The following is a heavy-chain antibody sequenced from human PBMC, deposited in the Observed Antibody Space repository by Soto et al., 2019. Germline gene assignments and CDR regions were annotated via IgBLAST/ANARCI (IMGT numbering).Heavy chain of an antibody. V-gene: IGHV3-9*01. Sequence: EVQLVESGGGLVQPGRSLRLSYAASGFTFDDYAMHWVRQAPGKGLEWVSGISWNSGSIGYADSVKGRFTISRDNAKNSLYLQMNSLRAEDTALYYCAKDLYTSSSGWFDPWGQGTLVTVSS. CDR1: GFTFDDYA. CDR3: AKDLYTSSSGWFDP. D-gene: IGHD6-6*01. J-gene: IGHJ5*02. CDR2: ISWNSGSI.